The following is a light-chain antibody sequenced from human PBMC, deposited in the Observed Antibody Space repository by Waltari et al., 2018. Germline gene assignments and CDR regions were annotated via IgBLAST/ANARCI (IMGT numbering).Light chain of an antibody. J-gene: IGKJ3*01. Sequence: EIVLTQSPGTLSLSPGERATLSCRASQSGSSSYLSWYQQKPGQAPRLLIYGASSRATCIPDRFSGSGSGTDFTLTISRLEPEDFAVYYCQQYGSSQGFTFGPGTKVDIK. CDR3: QQYGSSQGFT. CDR1: QSGSSSY. V-gene: IGKV3-20*01. CDR2: GAS.